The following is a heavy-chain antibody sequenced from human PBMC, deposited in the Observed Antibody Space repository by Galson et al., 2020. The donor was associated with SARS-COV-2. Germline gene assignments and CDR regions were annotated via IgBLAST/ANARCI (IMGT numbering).Heavy chain of an antibody. CDR1: GYSFSIYW. D-gene: IGHD3-10*01. CDR2: IYPGDSDT. Sequence: GESLKISCKGSGYSFSIYWIGWVRQMPGKGLEWMGIIYPGDSDTRYSPSFQGQVTISADKSISTAYLQWSSLKASDTAKYYCARTSRYYYGSGSYYTPAPIDYWGQGTLVTVSS. CDR3: ARTSRYYYGSGSYYTPAPIDY. J-gene: IGHJ4*02. V-gene: IGHV5-51*01.